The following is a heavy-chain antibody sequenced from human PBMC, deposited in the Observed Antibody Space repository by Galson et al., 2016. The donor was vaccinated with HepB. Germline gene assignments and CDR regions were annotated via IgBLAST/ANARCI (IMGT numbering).Heavy chain of an antibody. CDR3: ARYQTAIQAVDI. D-gene: IGHD2-2*01. J-gene: IGHJ3*02. CDR1: GGSISSGGYY. Sequence: TLSLTCTVSGGSISSGGYYWTWIRQHPGKGLEWIGHIYYTGRTYYNPSLKSRVTISVDTSKNQFSLNVSSVTAADTAVFYCARYQTAIQAVDIWGQGTKVTVSS. CDR2: IYYTGRT. V-gene: IGHV4-31*03.